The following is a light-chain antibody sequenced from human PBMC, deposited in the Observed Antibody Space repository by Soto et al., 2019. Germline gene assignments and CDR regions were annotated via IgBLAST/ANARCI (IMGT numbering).Light chain of an antibody. J-gene: IGKJ2*01. V-gene: IGKV1-5*01. CDR3: QQYDSSSPT. CDR1: QNISVW. CDR2: DAS. Sequence: DIQMTQSPSTLSASVGDGVTITCRASQNISVWLAWYQQRPGKAPKFLIYDASSLETGVPSRFSGSGSGTEFTLTIRILQPDDFAPYYCQQYDSSSPTFCQGTKLDIK.